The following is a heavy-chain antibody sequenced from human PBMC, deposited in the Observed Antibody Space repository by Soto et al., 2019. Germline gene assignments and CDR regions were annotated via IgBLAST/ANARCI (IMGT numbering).Heavy chain of an antibody. V-gene: IGHV4-59*08. D-gene: IGHD6-13*01. CDR2: IYNSGST. CDR3: ARGSTGYSSSWYRY. J-gene: IGHJ4*02. Sequence: SETLSHTCTVSGGSISSYYWIWIRQPPGKGLEWIGYIYNSGSTNYNPSLKSRVTISVDTSKNQFSLKLSSVTAADTAVYYCARGSTGYSSSWYRYWGQGTLVTAPQ. CDR1: GGSISSYY.